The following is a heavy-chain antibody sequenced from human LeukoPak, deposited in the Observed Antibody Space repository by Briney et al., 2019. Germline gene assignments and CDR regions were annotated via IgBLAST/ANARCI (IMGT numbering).Heavy chain of an antibody. CDR1: GYTFTSYA. CDR3: AKNGDRGAYCSGGSCYPYYYYYMDV. V-gene: IGHV1-3*03. D-gene: IGHD2-15*01. CDR2: INACNGKT. Sequence: ASVKVSCKASGYTFTSYAMHWVRQAPGQRLEWMGWINACNGKTKYSQEFQSRVSITRDTSASTADMELSSLRSEDTAVYYCAKNGDRGAYCSGGSCYPYYYYYMDVWGKGTTVTISS. J-gene: IGHJ6*03.